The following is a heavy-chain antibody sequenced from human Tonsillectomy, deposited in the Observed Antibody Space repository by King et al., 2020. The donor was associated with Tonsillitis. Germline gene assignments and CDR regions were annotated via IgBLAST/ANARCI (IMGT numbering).Heavy chain of an antibody. J-gene: IGHJ4*02. CDR1: GGTFSSYA. Sequence: QLVQSGAEVKKPGSSVKVSCKASGGTFSSYAISWVRQAPGQGLEWMGRIIPILGIANYAQKFQGRVTITADKSTSTAYMELSSLRSEDTAVYYCARDSSYYYDSSGYYPDYWGQGTLVTVSS. CDR2: IIPILGIA. D-gene: IGHD3-22*01. V-gene: IGHV1-69*04. CDR3: ARDSSYYYDSSGYYPDY.